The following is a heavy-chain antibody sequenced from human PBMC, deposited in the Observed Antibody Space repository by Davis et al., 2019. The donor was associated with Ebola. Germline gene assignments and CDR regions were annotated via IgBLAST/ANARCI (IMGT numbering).Heavy chain of an antibody. Sequence: GESLKISCAASGFTFSSYAMSWVRQAPGKGLEWVSAISGSGGSTYYADSVKGRFTISRDNSKNTLYLQMNSLRAEDTAVYYCAKDGLAVAGGGYFQHWGQGTLVTVSS. J-gene: IGHJ1*01. CDR2: ISGSGGST. CDR3: AKDGLAVAGGGYFQH. D-gene: IGHD6-19*01. CDR1: GFTFSSYA. V-gene: IGHV3-23*01.